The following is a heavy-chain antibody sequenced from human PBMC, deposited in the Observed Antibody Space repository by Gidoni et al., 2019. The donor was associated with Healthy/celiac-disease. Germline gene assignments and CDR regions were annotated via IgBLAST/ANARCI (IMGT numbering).Heavy chain of an antibody. D-gene: IGHD6-19*01. CDR1: GFTFSSYA. CDR2: ISGSVGST. Sequence: EVQLLESGGGLVQPGGSLRLSCAASGFTFSSYAMSWVRQAPGKGLEWFSAISGSVGSTYYADSVKGRFTISRDNSKNTLYLQMNSLSAEDTAVYYCAKGYSSGWIVTQADYYYYYYMDVWGKGTTVTVSS. V-gene: IGHV3-23*01. J-gene: IGHJ6*03. CDR3: AKGYSSGWIVTQADYYYYYYMDV.